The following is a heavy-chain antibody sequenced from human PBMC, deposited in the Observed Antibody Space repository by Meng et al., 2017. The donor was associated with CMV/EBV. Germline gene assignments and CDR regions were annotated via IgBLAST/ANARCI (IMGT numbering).Heavy chain of an antibody. CDR1: GYTFTSYG. D-gene: IGHD3-22*01. CDR2: IVVGSGNT. Sequence: SVKVSCKASGYTFTSYGISWVRQAPGQRLEWIGWIVVGSGNTNYAQKFQERVTITRDMSTSTAYMELSSLRSEDTAVYYCAAEYYDSSGYYYGYYYYYGMDVWGQGTTVTVSS. V-gene: IGHV1-58*02. CDR3: AAEYYDSSGYYYGYYYYYGMDV. J-gene: IGHJ6*02.